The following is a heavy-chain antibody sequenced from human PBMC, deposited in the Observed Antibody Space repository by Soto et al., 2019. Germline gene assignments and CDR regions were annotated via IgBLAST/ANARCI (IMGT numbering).Heavy chain of an antibody. CDR3: AKDKDWSGVYGMDV. CDR1: GFSFSSYA. D-gene: IGHD3-3*01. Sequence: GGSLRLSCAASGFSFSSYAMNWVRQAPGKGLEWVTTINGGSTTYYADSVKGRFTISRDNSKNTLYLQMNGLRAEDTAVYYCAKDKDWSGVYGMDVWGQGTTVTVSS. CDR2: INGGSTT. V-gene: IGHV3-23*01. J-gene: IGHJ6*02.